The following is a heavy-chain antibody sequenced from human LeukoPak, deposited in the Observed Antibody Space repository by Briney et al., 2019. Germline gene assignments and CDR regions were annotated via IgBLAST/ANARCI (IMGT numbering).Heavy chain of an antibody. J-gene: IGHJ5*02. CDR2: INPNSGGT. CDR1: GYTFTGYY. Sequence: ASVKVSCTASGYTFTGYYMHWVRQAPGQGLEWMGWINPNSGGTNYAQKFQGRVTMTRDTSISTAYMELSRLRSDDTAVYYCARAGAVVDNWFDPWGQGTLVTVSS. V-gene: IGHV1-2*02. CDR3: ARAGAVVDNWFDP. D-gene: IGHD2-15*01.